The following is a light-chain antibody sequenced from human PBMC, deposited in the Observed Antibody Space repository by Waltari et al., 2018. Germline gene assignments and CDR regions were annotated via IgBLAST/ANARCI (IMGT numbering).Light chain of an antibody. CDR2: EVT. J-gene: IGLJ1*01. CDR3: TSYTSSTTTPYV. CDR1: SRDVGRYDY. V-gene: IGLV2-14*01. Sequence: QSALTQPASVSGTPGQSITISCTGTSRDVGRYDYVSWYQQHPGRAPKLLIHEVTDRSSGVADRFSGSKSGNTASLTISGLQTEDEADYYCTSYTSSTTTPYVFGTGTQVTV.